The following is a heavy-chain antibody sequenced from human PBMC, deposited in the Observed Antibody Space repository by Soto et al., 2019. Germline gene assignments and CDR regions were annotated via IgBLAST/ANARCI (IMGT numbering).Heavy chain of an antibody. D-gene: IGHD3-22*01. J-gene: IGHJ3*02. CDR2: ISSSSSYA. Sequence: GESLKISCAASGFTFSDYYMSWIRQAPGKGLEWVSYISSSSSYANYADSVKGRFTISRDNAKNSLYLQMNSLRAEDTAVYYCAREITMIVVVQHDAFDIWGQGTMVTV. CDR3: AREITMIVVVQHDAFDI. V-gene: IGHV3-11*06. CDR1: GFTFSDYY.